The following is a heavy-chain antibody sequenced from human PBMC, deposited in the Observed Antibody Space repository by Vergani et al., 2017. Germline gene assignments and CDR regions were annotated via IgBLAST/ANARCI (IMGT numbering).Heavy chain of an antibody. Sequence: EVQLVESGGGLVQPGGSLRLSCAASGFTFSSYWMSWFRQAPGKGLEWVANIKQDGREKYYVDSVKGRFTISRDNAKNPLYLQMNSLRAEDTAVYYCARVKIAAAGRAYYFDYWGQGTLVTVSP. CDR1: GFTFSSYW. V-gene: IGHV3-7*01. D-gene: IGHD6-13*01. CDR2: IKQDGREK. J-gene: IGHJ4*02. CDR3: ARVKIAAAGRAYYFDY.